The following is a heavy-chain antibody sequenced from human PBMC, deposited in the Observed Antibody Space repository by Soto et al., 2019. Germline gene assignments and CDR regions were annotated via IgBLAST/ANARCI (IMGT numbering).Heavy chain of an antibody. CDR1: GFSFSSHA. D-gene: IGHD6-19*01. V-gene: IGHV3-23*01. Sequence: GGSLRLSCATSGFSFSSHAMSWVRQAPGKGLEWVSGISGAGGSTYYADSVKGRFTISRDNSKNTLYLQMNSLRAEDTAVYYCAKVVSSGEFDYWGQGTLVTVSS. CDR2: ISGAGGST. J-gene: IGHJ4*02. CDR3: AKVVSSGEFDY.